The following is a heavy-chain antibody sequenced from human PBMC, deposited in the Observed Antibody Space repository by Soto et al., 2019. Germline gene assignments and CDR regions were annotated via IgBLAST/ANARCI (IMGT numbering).Heavy chain of an antibody. CDR1: GFSFSTYA. Sequence: EVQLLESGGGLVQPGGSLRLSCAVSGFSFSTYAMSWVRQAPGKGLGWVSGISAGGGNTYYADSVRGRFTISRDNSKATLYLQITSLSAEDTAFYYCAKHAEYQLVSWFDPWGQGTLVTVSS. V-gene: IGHV3-23*01. D-gene: IGHD2-2*01. CDR3: AKHAEYQLVSWFDP. J-gene: IGHJ5*02. CDR2: ISAGGGNT.